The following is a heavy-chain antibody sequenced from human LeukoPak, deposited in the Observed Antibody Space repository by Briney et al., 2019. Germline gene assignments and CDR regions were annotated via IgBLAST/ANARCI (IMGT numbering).Heavy chain of an antibody. D-gene: IGHD6-13*01. Sequence: SETLSLSCTVSGGSISSYYRSWIRQPPGKGLEWIGYIYYSGSTNYNPSLKSRVTISLDTSKNQFSLKLSSVTAADTAVYYCARAAAGTYYYYYMDVWGKGTTVTVSS. CDR2: IYYSGST. J-gene: IGHJ6*03. CDR1: GGSISSYY. V-gene: IGHV4-59*01. CDR3: ARAAAGTYYYYYMDV.